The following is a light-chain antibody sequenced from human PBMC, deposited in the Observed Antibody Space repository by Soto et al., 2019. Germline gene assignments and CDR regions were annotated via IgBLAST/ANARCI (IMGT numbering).Light chain of an antibody. J-gene: IGLJ1*01. CDR2: EVS. CDR3: SSYTSSSTPYV. V-gene: IGLV2-14*01. CDR1: SSDFGGYNY. Sequence: QSALTQPASVSGSPGQSITISCTGTSSDFGGYNYVSCYQPHPGKAPKLMIYEVSNRPSGVSNRFSGSKSGNTASLTISGLQAEDESDYYCSSYTSSSTPYVFGTGTKVTVL.